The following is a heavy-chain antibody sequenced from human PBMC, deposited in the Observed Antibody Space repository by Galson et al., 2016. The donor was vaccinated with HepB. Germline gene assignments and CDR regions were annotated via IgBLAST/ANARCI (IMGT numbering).Heavy chain of an antibody. CDR3: ARGQWELLSWFDP. V-gene: IGHV1-69*13. CDR2: IIPIFGTP. Sequence: SVKVSCKASGGTLSSDAISWVRQAPGQGLEWMGGIIPIFGTPNYAQKFQGRLTITADESTSTAYMELISLRSEDTAVYYCARGQWELLSWFDPWGQGTLVTVSS. CDR1: GGTLSSDA. D-gene: IGHD1-26*01. J-gene: IGHJ5*02.